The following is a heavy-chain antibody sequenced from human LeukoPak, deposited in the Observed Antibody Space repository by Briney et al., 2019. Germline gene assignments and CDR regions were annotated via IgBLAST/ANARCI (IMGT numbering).Heavy chain of an antibody. Sequence: GGSLRLSCAASGFTFSSYWMHWVRQAPGKGLVWVSRIHSDGSSTSYADSVRGRFTISRDDAKSTLYLQMNSLRAEDTAGYYCARSGWPYYFDYWGQGTLVTVSS. D-gene: IGHD3-22*01. CDR3: ARSGWPYYFDY. V-gene: IGHV3-74*01. J-gene: IGHJ4*02. CDR2: IHSDGSST. CDR1: GFTFSSYW.